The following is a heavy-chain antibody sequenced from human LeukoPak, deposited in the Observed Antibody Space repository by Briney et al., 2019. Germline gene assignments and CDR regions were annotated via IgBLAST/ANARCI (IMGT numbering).Heavy chain of an antibody. D-gene: IGHD6-19*01. Sequence: SETLSLTCAVYGGSFNGYYWSWIRQPPGKGLEWIGEINHSGSTNYNPSLKSRVTISVDTSKNQFSLKLSSVTAADTAVYYCARRHRVSIAVAGKGFDYWGQGTLVTVSS. CDR3: ARRHRVSIAVAGKGFDY. V-gene: IGHV4-34*01. J-gene: IGHJ4*02. CDR1: GGSFNGYY. CDR2: INHSGST.